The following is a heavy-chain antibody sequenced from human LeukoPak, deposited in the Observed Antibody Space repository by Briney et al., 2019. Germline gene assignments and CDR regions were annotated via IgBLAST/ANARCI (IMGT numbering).Heavy chain of an antibody. CDR1: GYSISSGYY. CDR2: IYHSGST. V-gene: IGHV4-38-2*02. J-gene: IGHJ4*02. D-gene: IGHD1-14*01. Sequence: SETLSLTCTVSGYSISSGYYWGWIRQPPGKGLEWIGSIYHSGSTYYNPSLKSRVTISVDTSKNQFSLKLTSVTAADTAVYYCGRSNRGTDYWGQGTLVTVSS. CDR3: GRSNRGTDY.